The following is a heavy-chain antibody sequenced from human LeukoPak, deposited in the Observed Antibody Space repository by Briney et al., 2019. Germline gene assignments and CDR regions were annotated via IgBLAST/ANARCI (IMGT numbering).Heavy chain of an antibody. D-gene: IGHD2-2*01. CDR1: GGSISSSNW. CDR2: INHSGST. J-gene: IGHJ5*02. CDR3: ARGLLVPAVGWFDP. V-gene: IGHV4-4*02. Sequence: PSGTLSLTCAVSGGSISSSNWWSWVRQPPGKGLEWIGEINHSGSTNYNPSLKSRVTISVDPSKNQFSLKLSSVTAADTAVYYCARGLLVPAVGWFDPWGQGTLVTVSS.